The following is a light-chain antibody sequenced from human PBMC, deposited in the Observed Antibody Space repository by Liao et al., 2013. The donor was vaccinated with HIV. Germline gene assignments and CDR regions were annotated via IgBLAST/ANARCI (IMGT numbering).Light chain of an antibody. CDR1: SLHEEY. J-gene: IGLJ2*01. CDR3: QAWDSTTAI. Sequence: SYGLTQPPSVSVSPGQTVTITCSGHSLHEEYVSWYQKKPGQSPVLVMYQDSRRPSGIPARFAGANSGNVATLTISGTQAVDEADYYCQAWDSTTAIFGGGTQLTVL. V-gene: IGLV3-1*01. CDR2: QDS.